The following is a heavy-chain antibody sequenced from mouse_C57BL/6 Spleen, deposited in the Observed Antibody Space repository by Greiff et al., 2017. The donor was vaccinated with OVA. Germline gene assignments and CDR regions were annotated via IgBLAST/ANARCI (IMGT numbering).Heavy chain of an antibody. J-gene: IGHJ4*01. CDR3: ARSELRSLGC. CDR2: INPKNGGT. V-gene: IGHV1-26*01. D-gene: IGHD3-3*01. Sequence: EVQLQQSGPELVKPGASVKISCKASGYAFTDYYMNWVKQRHGKSLEWIGDINPKNGGTSYNQKFKGKATLTVDKSSSTAYMELRSLTSGDSAVYYCARSELRSLGCRGQRPSVPVSS. CDR1: GYAFTDYY.